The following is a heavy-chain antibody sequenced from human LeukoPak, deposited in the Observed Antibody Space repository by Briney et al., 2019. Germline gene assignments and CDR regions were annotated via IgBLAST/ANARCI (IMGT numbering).Heavy chain of an antibody. CDR2: FSGSGGTT. V-gene: IGHV3-23*01. Sequence: GGSLRLSCAASGFTFSSYAMNWVRQAPGRGLEWVSGFSGSGGTTYYADSVKGRFTISRDNSKNTLYLQMNSLRAEDTAVYYCANGNRCTSPNCLGYYYFYMDVCGKGTTVTVSS. CDR3: ANGNRCTSPNCLGYYYFYMDV. CDR1: GFTFSSYA. D-gene: IGHD2-8*01. J-gene: IGHJ6*03.